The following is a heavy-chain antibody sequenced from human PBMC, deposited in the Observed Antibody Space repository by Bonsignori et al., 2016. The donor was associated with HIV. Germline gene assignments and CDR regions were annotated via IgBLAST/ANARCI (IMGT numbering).Heavy chain of an antibody. CDR3: AREVGGDGYIT. V-gene: IGHV4-61*02. J-gene: IGHJ4*02. Sequence: QVQLQESGPGLVKPSQTLSLTCTVSGGSISSGYYYWTWIRQPAGKGPEWIGRIYFNGATNYNPSLKSRVTISIDTAKGQFSLKLSSVTAADTAVYYCAREVGGDGYITWGQGTLVTVSS. CDR1: GGSISSGYYY. CDR2: IYFNGAT. D-gene: IGHD5-24*01.